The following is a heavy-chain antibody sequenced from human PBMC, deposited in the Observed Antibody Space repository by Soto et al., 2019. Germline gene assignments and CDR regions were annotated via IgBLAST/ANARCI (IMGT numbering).Heavy chain of an antibody. J-gene: IGHJ3*02. CDR2: IYSGGST. CDR3: ARDNERGAVDAFDI. Sequence: EVQLVESGGDLVQPGGSLRLSCAASGFSVSSHYMSWVRQAPGKGLEWVSVIYSGGSTYYADSVKGRFTISRDNSKNTVYLQMNSLRAEDTAVYYCARDNERGAVDAFDIWGHGTVVTVSS. D-gene: IGHD3-10*01. CDR1: GFSVSSHY. V-gene: IGHV3-66*01.